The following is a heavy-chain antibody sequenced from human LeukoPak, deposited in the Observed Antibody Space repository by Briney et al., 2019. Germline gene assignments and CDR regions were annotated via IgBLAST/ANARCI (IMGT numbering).Heavy chain of an antibody. CDR2: ISAYNGNT. Sequence: ASVKVSCKASGYTFTSYGISWVRQAPGQGLEWMGWISAYNGNTNYAQKLQGRVTMTIDTSTSTAYMELRSLRSDDTAVYYCARVASDPEHDAFDIWGQGTMVTVSS. V-gene: IGHV1-18*01. CDR1: GYTFTSYG. J-gene: IGHJ3*02. CDR3: ARVASDPEHDAFDI.